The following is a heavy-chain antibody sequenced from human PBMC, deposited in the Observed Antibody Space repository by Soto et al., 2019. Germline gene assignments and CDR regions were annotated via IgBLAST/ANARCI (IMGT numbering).Heavy chain of an antibody. CDR3: AKGSDVTEGDVEYFQN. V-gene: IGHV3-23*05. CDR2: ISKSGSRT. J-gene: IGHJ1*01. D-gene: IGHD3-10*01. CDR1: GFTFSNYA. Sequence: EVQLLASGGGLVQPGGSLRLSCAASGFTFSNYAMSWVRQAPGKGPEWGSTISKSGSRTYDVDSVKGRFTISRDNSKNTLFLQMNSLRVEDTGIYYCAKGSDVTEGDVEYFQNWGQGTLVTVSS.